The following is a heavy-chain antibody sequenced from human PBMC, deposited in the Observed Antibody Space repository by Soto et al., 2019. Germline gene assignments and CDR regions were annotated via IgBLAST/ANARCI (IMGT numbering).Heavy chain of an antibody. D-gene: IGHD3-3*01. Sequence: EASVKVSCKASGYTFTSYGISWVRLAPGQGLEWMGWISAYNGNTNYAQKLQGRVTMTTDTSTSTAYMELRSLRSDDTAVYYCARIDDFWSGYYHWFYFDYWGQGTLVTVSS. CDR2: ISAYNGNT. J-gene: IGHJ4*02. CDR1: GYTFTSYG. V-gene: IGHV1-18*01. CDR3: ARIDDFWSGYYHWFYFDY.